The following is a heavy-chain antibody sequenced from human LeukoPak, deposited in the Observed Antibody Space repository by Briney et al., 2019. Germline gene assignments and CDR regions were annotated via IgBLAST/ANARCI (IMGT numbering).Heavy chain of an antibody. Sequence: SETLSLTCTVSGASMSPYFWRWVRQPPGKGLEWIGYAYTNDGNTKYNPSLKSRVTMSVDTSKNQISLKLSSVTAADTAIYYCARRQTYSDYWCQGTLVTVSS. CDR2: AYTNDGNT. CDR3: ARRQTYSDY. J-gene: IGHJ4*02. CDR1: GASMSPYF. V-gene: IGHV4-4*09.